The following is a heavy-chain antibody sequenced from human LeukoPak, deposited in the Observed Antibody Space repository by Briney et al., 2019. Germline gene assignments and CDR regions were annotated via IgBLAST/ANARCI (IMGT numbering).Heavy chain of an antibody. J-gene: IGHJ4*02. CDR2: IYYSGST. CDR3: AREEI. D-gene: IGHD5-24*01. V-gene: IGHV4-61*03. Sequence: TSETLSLTCNVSGASVSSGSYYWSWIRQPPGKELEWIGYIYYSGSTSYNPSLKSRVTISVDTSKNHFSLKLTSVTASDTAVYYCAREEIWGQGTLVTVSS. CDR1: GASVSSGSYY.